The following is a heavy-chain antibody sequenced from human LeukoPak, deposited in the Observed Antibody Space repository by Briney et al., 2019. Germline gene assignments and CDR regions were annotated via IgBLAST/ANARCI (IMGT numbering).Heavy chain of an antibody. J-gene: IGHJ5*02. CDR1: GFTLSDYH. D-gene: IGHD3-10*01. Sequence: GGSLRLSCAASGFTLSDYHMNWVRQAPGKGLEWLSSITTISHYIYYAGAVRGRLTISRDNAKSSLYLQMNSLRGEYTAVYYCARSGGPGTYHQLRYNWFDPWGQGTPVTVSS. CDR3: ARSGGPGTYHQLRYNWFDP. V-gene: IGHV3-21*01. CDR2: ITTISHYI.